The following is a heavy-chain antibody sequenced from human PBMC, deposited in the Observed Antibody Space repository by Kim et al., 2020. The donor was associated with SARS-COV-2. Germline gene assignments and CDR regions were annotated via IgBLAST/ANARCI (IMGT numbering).Heavy chain of an antibody. CDR2: ISGGGESA. CDR3: AKYLTSGGSDSKFDY. V-gene: IGHV3-23*01. CDR1: GFTFGNYA. J-gene: IGHJ4*01. Sequence: GGSLRLSCAVSGFTFGNYAMSWVRQAPGKGLEWISSISGGGESAYYAESVRGRFTTSRDNSKNTLYLQMNSLRVEDTAVYFCAKYLTSGGSDSKFDY. D-gene: IGHD2-15*01.